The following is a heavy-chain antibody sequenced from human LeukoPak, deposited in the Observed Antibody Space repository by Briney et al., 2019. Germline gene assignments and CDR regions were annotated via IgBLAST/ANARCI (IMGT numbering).Heavy chain of an antibody. CDR2: ISGSGGST. Sequence: AGGSLRLSCVASGFTFSSYAMSWVRQAPGKGLEWVSGISGSGGSTYYADSVKGRFTISRDNSKNTLYLQMNSLRAEDTAVYYCARDRASSRGGEFDPWGQGTLVTVSS. V-gene: IGHV3-23*01. D-gene: IGHD6-13*01. CDR1: GFTFSSYA. J-gene: IGHJ5*02. CDR3: ARDRASSRGGEFDP.